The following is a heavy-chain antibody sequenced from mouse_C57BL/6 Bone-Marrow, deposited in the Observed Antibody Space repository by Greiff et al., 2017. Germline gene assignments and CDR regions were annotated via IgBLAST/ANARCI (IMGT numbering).Heavy chain of an antibody. D-gene: IGHD4-1*01. J-gene: IGHJ3*01. Sequence: EVKLVESGGGLVKPGGSLKLSCAASGFTFSSYAMSWVRQTPEKRLEWVATISDGGSYTYYPANVKGRFTISRDNAKNNLYLQMSHLKSEDTAMYYCARANWDFAYWGQGTLVTVSA. V-gene: IGHV5-4*03. CDR2: ISDGGSYT. CDR1: GFTFSSYA. CDR3: ARANWDFAY.